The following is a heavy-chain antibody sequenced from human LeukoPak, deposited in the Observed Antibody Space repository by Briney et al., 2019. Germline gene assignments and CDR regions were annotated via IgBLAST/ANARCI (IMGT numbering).Heavy chain of an antibody. V-gene: IGHV4-4*02. Sequence: SETLSLTCAVSGGSISSSNWWNWVRQTPGKGLEWIGEIYHRGNTHYNPSLKSRVTISVDTSKNQFSLKLSSVTAADTAVYYCARDSLGYGDGYYYYMDVWGKGTTVTISS. D-gene: IGHD5-12*01. CDR1: GGSISSSNW. CDR3: ARDSLGYGDGYYYYMDV. CDR2: IYHRGNT. J-gene: IGHJ6*03.